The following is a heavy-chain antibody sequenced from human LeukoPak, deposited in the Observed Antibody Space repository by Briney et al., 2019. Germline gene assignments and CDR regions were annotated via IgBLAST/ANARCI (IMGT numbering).Heavy chain of an antibody. CDR2: IWYDGSNK. Sequence: GGSLRLSCAASGFTFSSYGMHWVRQAPGKGLEWVAVIWYDGSNKYYADSVKGRFTISRDNSKNTLYLQMNSLRAEDTAVYYCAKAIAARPYVPWFDPWGQGTLVTVSS. CDR1: GFTFSSYG. D-gene: IGHD6-6*01. CDR3: AKAIAARPYVPWFDP. V-gene: IGHV3-33*06. J-gene: IGHJ5*02.